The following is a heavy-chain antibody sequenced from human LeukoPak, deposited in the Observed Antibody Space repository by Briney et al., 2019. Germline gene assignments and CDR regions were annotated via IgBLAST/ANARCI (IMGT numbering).Heavy chain of an antibody. Sequence: GGSLRLSCAASGFTVTAHYMSWVRQAPGKGLEWVSVIYSGGSTEHADSVKGRFTISGDDSKNTLYLQMNSLRHEDTAVYYCARERGGDGYSEFDYWGQGTLVTVSS. CDR1: GFTVTAHY. J-gene: IGHJ4*02. D-gene: IGHD5-24*01. CDR3: ARERGGDGYSEFDY. CDR2: IYSGGST. V-gene: IGHV3-66*02.